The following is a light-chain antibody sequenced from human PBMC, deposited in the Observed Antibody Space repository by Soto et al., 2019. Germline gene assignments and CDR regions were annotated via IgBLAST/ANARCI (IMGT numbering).Light chain of an antibody. CDR3: MQALQTIT. CDR2: LGS. J-gene: IGKJ5*01. V-gene: IGKV2-28*01. CDR1: HSLLHSNGYNF. Sequence: DIVMTQSPLSLPVTPGEPASISCRSSHSLLHSNGYNFLDWYLQKPGQSPQLLIYLGSNRASGVPDRFSGSGSGTDFTLKISRVEAEDVGVYYCMQALQTITFGQGTRLEIQ.